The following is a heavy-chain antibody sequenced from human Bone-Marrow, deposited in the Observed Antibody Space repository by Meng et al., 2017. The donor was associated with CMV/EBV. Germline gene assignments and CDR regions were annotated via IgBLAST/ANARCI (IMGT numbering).Heavy chain of an antibody. V-gene: IGHV1-69*05. D-gene: IGHD2-2*02. Sequence: SVKVSCKASGGTFSSYAISWVRQAPGQGLEWMGGIIPIFGTANYAQKFQGRVTITTDESTSTAYMELSSLRSEDTAVYYCARVRQGYCSSTSCYTFDDWGQGTLVTVSS. CDR3: ARVRQGYCSSTSCYTFDD. CDR1: GGTFSSYA. J-gene: IGHJ4*02. CDR2: IIPIFGTA.